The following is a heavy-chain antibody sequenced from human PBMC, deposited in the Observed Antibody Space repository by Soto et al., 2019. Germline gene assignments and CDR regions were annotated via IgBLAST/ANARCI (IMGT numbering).Heavy chain of an antibody. CDR3: AGSRTRGVIIDY. CDR2: NYYSGGT. CDR1: GGSISSYY. V-gene: IGHV4-59*01. Sequence: SETLSLTCTVSGGSISSYYWSWIRQPPGKGLEWIGYNYYSGGTNYNPSLKSRVTISADTSKNQFSLRLSSVTAADTAMYYCAGSRTRGVIIDYWGQRTLVTVSS. J-gene: IGHJ4*02. D-gene: IGHD3-10*01.